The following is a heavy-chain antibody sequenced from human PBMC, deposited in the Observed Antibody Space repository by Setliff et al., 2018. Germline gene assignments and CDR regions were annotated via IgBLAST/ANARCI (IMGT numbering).Heavy chain of an antibody. Sequence: GESLTISCEGSGFIFSNYFMSWFRQAPGKGLEWLSYVTTTGGFTKEADSVRGRFSVSRDNSKKSVYLQINDLRAEDTALYFCAKGGDWDDQHYAFDIWGQGTMVTVSS. CDR2: VTTTGGFT. D-gene: IGHD1-1*01. V-gene: IGHV3-11*03. CDR3: AKGGDWDDQHYAFDI. J-gene: IGHJ3*02. CDR1: GFIFSNYF.